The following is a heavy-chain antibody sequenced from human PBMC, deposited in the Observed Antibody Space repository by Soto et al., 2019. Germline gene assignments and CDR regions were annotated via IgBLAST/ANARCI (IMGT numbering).Heavy chain of an antibody. V-gene: IGHV3-74*01. CDR1: GFTFSTYW. Sequence: EVQLVESGGGLVQPGGSLRLSCAASGFTFSTYWMHWVRQAPGKGLEWVSRIKTDGSYTNYADSVKGRFTISRDNAKNTPFLQMDSLGAADAAGDFCATGGRGYFREWGQGTLVTVSS. D-gene: IGHD3-10*01. CDR2: IKTDGSYT. J-gene: IGHJ4*02. CDR3: ATGGRGYFRE.